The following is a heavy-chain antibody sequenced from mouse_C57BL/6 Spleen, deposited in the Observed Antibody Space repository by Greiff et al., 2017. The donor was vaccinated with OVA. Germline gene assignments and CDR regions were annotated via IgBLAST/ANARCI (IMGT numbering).Heavy chain of an antibody. CDR2: IDPSDSET. J-gene: IGHJ3*01. Sequence: QVQLQQPGAELVRPGSSVKLSCTASGYTFTSYWMHWVKQRPIQGLEWIGSIDPSDSETHYNQKFQDKATLTVDKSSSTAYMQLSSLTSEDSAVYYCARGARYAYRGQGTLVTVSA. CDR3: ARGARYAY. V-gene: IGHV1-52*01. CDR1: GYTFTSYW.